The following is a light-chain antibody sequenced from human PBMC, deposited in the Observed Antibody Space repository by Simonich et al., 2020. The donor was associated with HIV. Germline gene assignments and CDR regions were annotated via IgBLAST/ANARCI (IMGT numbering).Light chain of an antibody. CDR1: QSVSNN. Sequence: EIVMTQSPATLSVSPGERATLSCRASQSVSNNLAWYQQKPGQAPRLLIYGASTRATGIPARFTGSGSGTEFTLTISSMQSEDFAVYYCHQYNNWPPITFGQGTRLEIK. CDR3: HQYNNWPPIT. V-gene: IGKV3-15*01. CDR2: GAS. J-gene: IGKJ5*01.